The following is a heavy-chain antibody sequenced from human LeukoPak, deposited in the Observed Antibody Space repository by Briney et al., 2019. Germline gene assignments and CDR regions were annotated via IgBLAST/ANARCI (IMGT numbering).Heavy chain of an antibody. Sequence: GASVKVSCKASGYTFTSYYMHWVRQAPGQGLEWMGIINPSGGSTSYAQKFQGRVTMTRDTSTSTVYMELSSLRSEDTAVYYCARVPATRQKYYYGSGGYPLDYWGQGTLVTVSS. V-gene: IGHV1-46*01. J-gene: IGHJ4*02. CDR1: GYTFTSYY. D-gene: IGHD3-10*01. CDR2: INPSGGST. CDR3: ARVPATRQKYYYGSGGYPLDY.